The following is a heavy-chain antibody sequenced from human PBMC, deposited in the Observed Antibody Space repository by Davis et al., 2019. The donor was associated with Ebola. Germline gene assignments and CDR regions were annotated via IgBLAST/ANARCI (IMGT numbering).Heavy chain of an antibody. CDR1: GGSISSGGYY. Sequence: PSETLSLTCTVSGGSISSGGYYWSWIRQHPGKGLEWIGYIYYSGSTYYNPSLKSRVTISVDTSKNQFSLKLSSVTAADTAVYYCARYYYGSGSYMDYWGQGTLVTVSS. CDR2: IYYSGST. D-gene: IGHD3-10*01. J-gene: IGHJ4*02. CDR3: ARYYYGSGSYMDY. V-gene: IGHV4-31*03.